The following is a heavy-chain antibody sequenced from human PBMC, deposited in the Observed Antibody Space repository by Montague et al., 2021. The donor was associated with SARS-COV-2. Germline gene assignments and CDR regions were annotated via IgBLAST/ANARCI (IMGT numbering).Heavy chain of an antibody. CDR3: AKDDGHCSGGDCPVDY. Sequence: SLRLSCAASGFTFNNYAMHWVRQAPGKGLDWVPGISGSGGYSYYADSVKGRFTISRDNSTNTLYLQMNSLRAEDTALYYCAKDDGHCSGGDCPVDYWGQGTLVTVSS. CDR2: ISGSGGYS. D-gene: IGHD2-15*01. CDR1: GFTFNNYA. V-gene: IGHV3-23*01. J-gene: IGHJ4*02.